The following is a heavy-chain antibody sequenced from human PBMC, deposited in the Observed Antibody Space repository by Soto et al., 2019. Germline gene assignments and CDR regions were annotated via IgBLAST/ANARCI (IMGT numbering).Heavy chain of an antibody. J-gene: IGHJ6*02. CDR3: ASNPATYCSGGSCYSGHYYYYGMDV. D-gene: IGHD2-15*01. Sequence: QVQLQQWGAGLLKPSETLSLTCAVYGGSFSGYYWSWIRQPPGKGLEWIGEINHSGSTNYNPSLKSRVTISVDTSKNQCSLKLSSVTAADTAVYYCASNPATYCSGGSCYSGHYYYYGMDVWGQGTTVTVSS. V-gene: IGHV4-34*01. CDR1: GGSFSGYY. CDR2: INHSGST.